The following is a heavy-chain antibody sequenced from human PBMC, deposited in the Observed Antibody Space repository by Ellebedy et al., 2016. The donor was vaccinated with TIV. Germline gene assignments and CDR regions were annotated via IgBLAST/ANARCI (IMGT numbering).Heavy chain of an antibody. Sequence: GESLKISXAASGFTFSSYAMSWVRQAPGKGLEWVSAISGSGGSTYYADSVKGRFTISRDNSKNTLYLQMNSLRAEDMAVYYCAKKTGAAWAFDIWGQGTMVTVSS. J-gene: IGHJ3*02. V-gene: IGHV3-23*01. CDR1: GFTFSSYA. CDR2: ISGSGGST. CDR3: AKKTGAAWAFDI. D-gene: IGHD7-27*01.